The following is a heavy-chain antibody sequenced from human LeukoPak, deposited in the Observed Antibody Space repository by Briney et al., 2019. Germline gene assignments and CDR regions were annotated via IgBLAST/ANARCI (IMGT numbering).Heavy chain of an antibody. CDR1: GFTFSNAW. V-gene: IGHV3-15*01. CDR2: IKSKTDGGTT. CDR3: TTDPWSWWELRGNAFDI. D-gene: IGHD1-26*01. Sequence: GGSLRLSCAASGFTFSNAWMSWVRQAPGKGLEWVGRIKSKTDGGTTDYAAPVKGRFTISRDDSKNTLYLQMNSLKTEDTAVYYCTTDPWSWWELRGNAFDIWGQGTMVTVSS. J-gene: IGHJ3*02.